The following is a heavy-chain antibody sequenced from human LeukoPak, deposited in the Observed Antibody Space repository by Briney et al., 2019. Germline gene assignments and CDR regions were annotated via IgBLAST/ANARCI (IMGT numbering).Heavy chain of an antibody. CDR3: ARGVYCSSTGCYAKDYFDY. Sequence: PGGSLRLSCAASGFTFSSYWMSWVRQAPGKGLEWVANIKEDGSEKYYVDSVKGRFTISRDNAKNSLYLQMNSLGAEATAVYYCARGVYCSSTGCYAKDYFDYGGRGPRATASS. D-gene: IGHD2-2*01. V-gene: IGHV3-7*03. CDR2: IKEDGSEK. CDR1: GFTFSSYW. J-gene: IGHJ4*02.